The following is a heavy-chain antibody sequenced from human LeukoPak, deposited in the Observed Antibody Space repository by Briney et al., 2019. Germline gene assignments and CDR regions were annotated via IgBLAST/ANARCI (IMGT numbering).Heavy chain of an antibody. Sequence: ASVKVSCKASGHTFTDYYMHWVRQAPGQAFEWIGWINPNSGGTNYAQKFQGRVTMTRDTSISTAYMELTSLRSDDTAVYYCTRGLSIATRPAYYFDYWGQGTLVTVSS. CDR3: TRGLSIATRPAYYFDY. D-gene: IGHD6-6*01. CDR2: INPNSGGT. CDR1: GHTFTDYY. V-gene: IGHV1-2*02. J-gene: IGHJ4*02.